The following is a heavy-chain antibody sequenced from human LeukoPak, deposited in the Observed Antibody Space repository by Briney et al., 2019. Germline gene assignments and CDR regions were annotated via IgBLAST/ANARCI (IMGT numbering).Heavy chain of an antibody. D-gene: IGHD3-22*01. J-gene: IGHJ3*02. V-gene: IGHV3-30*04. Sequence: PGGSLRLSCAASGFTFSSYAMHWVRQAPGKGLEWVALIPYDGSNKYYADSVKGRFTVSRDNSKNTLYLQMNSLRAEDTAVYYCXXXXXTMIVVVISDAFDIWGQGTMVTVSS. CDR1: GFTFSSYA. CDR2: IPYDGSNK. CDR3: XXXXXTMIVVVISDAFDI.